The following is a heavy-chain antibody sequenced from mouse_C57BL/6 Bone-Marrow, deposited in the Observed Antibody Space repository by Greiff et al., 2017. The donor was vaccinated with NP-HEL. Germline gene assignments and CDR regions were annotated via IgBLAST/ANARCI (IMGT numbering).Heavy chain of an antibody. V-gene: IGHV7-1*01. CDR3: ARDALEWDFDV. CDR2: SRHKANDYTT. Sequence: EVNVVESGGGLVQSGRSLRLSCATSGFTFSGFYMEWVRQAPGQGLEWIAASRHKANDYTTEYSASVKGRFIVSRDTSQSILYLQMNALRAENAAICYCARDALEWDFDVWGTGTTVTVSS. J-gene: IGHJ1*03. CDR1: GFTFSGFY.